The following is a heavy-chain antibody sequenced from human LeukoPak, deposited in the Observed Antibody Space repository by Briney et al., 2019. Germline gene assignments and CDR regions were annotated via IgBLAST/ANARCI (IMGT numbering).Heavy chain of an antibody. CDR1: GYRFTSYG. CDR3: ARDVAGGGRLDY. V-gene: IGHV1-18*01. Sequence: ASVKVSCEASGYRFTSYGISWVRQAPGQGLEWMGWISAYNGNTNYAQKLQGRVTMTTDTSTSTAYMELRSLRSDDTAVYYCARDVAGGGRLDYWGQGTLVTVSS. D-gene: IGHD2-15*01. J-gene: IGHJ4*02. CDR2: ISAYNGNT.